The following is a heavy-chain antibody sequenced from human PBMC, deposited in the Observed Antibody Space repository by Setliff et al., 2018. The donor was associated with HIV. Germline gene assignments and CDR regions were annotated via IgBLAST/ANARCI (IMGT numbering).Heavy chain of an antibody. J-gene: IGHJ6*02. CDR2: IIPILGIA. D-gene: IGHD2-2*01. CDR1: GGTFSSYA. V-gene: IGHV1-69*10. CDR3: ARGRGGYCSSTSCFYYYYGMDV. Sequence: SVKVSCKASGGTFSSYAISWVRQAPGQGLEWMGGIIPILGIANYAQKFQSRVTITADESTSTAYMELSSLRSEDTAVYYCARGRGGYCSSTSCFYYYYGMDVWGQGTTVTVSS.